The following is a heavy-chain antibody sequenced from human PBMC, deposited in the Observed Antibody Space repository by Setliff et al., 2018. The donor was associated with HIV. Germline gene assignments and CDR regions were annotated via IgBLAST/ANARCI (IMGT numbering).Heavy chain of an antibody. CDR2: IHYSGIT. Sequence: NPSETLSLTCTVSRDSINGHWWSWIRQPPGKGLEWTGSIHYSGITHYNPSLKSRLTMSVGTSKNQVSLKLTSVTAADTAVYYCARYKCINFACVGFDIWGQGTVVTVS. D-gene: IGHD3-9*01. J-gene: IGHJ3*02. CDR1: RDSINGHW. V-gene: IGHV4-59*11. CDR3: ARYKCINFACVGFDI.